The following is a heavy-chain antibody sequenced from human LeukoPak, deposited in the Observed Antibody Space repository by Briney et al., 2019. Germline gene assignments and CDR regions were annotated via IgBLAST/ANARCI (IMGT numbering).Heavy chain of an antibody. V-gene: IGHV3-23*01. CDR1: GFTFSSYA. CDR2: ISGSGGST. CDR3: AKAPGYCSGGSCYDI. D-gene: IGHD2-15*01. J-gene: IGHJ3*02. Sequence: GGSLRLSCAASGFTFSSYAMSWVRQAPGKGLEWVSAISGSGGSTYYADSVKGRFTTSRDNSKNTLYLQMNSLRAEGTAVYYCAKAPGYCSGGSCYDIWGQGTMVTVSS.